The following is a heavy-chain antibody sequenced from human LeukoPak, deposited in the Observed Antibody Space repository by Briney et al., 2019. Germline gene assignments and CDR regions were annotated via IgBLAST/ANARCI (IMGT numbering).Heavy chain of an antibody. J-gene: IGHJ4*02. D-gene: IGHD4-17*01. CDR3: ARDGHYGDYVSFDY. CDR1: GYTFTSYY. Sequence: SVKVSCKASGYTFTSYYMHWVRQAPGQGLEWMGGIIPIFGTANYAQKFQGRVTITADESTSTAYMELSSLRSEDTAVYYCARDGHYGDYVSFDYWGQGTLVTVSS. CDR2: IIPIFGTA. V-gene: IGHV1-69*13.